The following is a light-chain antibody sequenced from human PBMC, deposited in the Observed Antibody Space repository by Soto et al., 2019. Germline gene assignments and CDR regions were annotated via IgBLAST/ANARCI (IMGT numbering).Light chain of an antibody. CDR3: QQYNSYRT. CDR1: QTISSW. V-gene: IGKV1-5*03. Sequence: DIQMKQSPSTVSGYVGDRVTITCRASQTISSWLAWYQQKPGKAPKLLIYKASTLKSGVPSRFSGSGSGTEFTLTISSLQPDDFATYYCQQYNSYRTFGQGTKVDI. J-gene: IGKJ1*01. CDR2: KAS.